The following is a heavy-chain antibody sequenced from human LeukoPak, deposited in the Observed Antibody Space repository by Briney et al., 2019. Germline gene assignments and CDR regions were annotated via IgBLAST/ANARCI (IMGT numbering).Heavy chain of an antibody. D-gene: IGHD1-1*01. CDR2: INPNSGGT. CDR3: TRGRSTTGTSGTAREDY. Sequence: GASVKVSCKASGYTFTGYYMHWVRQAPGQGLEWMGWINPNSGGTNYAQKFQGRVTMTRDTSISTAYMELSRLRSDDTAVYYCTRGRSTTGTSGTAREDYWGQGNLVTVSS. CDR1: GYTFTGYY. V-gene: IGHV1-2*02. J-gene: IGHJ4*02.